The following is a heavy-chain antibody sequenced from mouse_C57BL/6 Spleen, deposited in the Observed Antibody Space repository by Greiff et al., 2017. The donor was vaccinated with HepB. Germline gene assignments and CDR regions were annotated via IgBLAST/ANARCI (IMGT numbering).Heavy chain of an antibody. CDR3: ANYYSKGAY. D-gene: IGHD2-5*01. J-gene: IGHJ3*01. Sequence: ESGPGLVKPSQSLSLTCSVTGYSITSGYYWNWIRQFPGNKLEWMGYISYDGSNNYNPSLKNRISITRDTSKNQFFLKLNSVTTEDTATYYCANYYSKGAYWGQGTLVTVSA. V-gene: IGHV3-6*01. CDR1: GYSITSGYY. CDR2: ISYDGSN.